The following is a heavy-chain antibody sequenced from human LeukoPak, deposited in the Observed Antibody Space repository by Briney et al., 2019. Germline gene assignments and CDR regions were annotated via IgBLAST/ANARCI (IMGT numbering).Heavy chain of an antibody. CDR3: ARTKPDYDILTGYLSPFDY. CDR2: IYYSGST. J-gene: IGHJ4*02. CDR1: GGSISSSSHY. D-gene: IGHD3-9*01. Sequence: PSETLSLTCTVSGGSISSSSHYWGWIRQPPGKGLEWIGSIYYSGSTYYNPSLKSRVTISVDTSKNQFSLKLSSVTAADTAVYYCARTKPDYDILTGYLSPFDYGGQGTLVTVSS. V-gene: IGHV4-39*01.